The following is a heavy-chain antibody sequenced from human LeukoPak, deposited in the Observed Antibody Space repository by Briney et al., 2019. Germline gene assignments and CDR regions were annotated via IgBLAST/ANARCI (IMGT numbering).Heavy chain of an antibody. D-gene: IGHD1-14*01. CDR2: VYTSGNT. CDR3: ARDNPAGP. J-gene: IGHJ5*02. Sequence: SETLSLTCSVSGGSISGYSWSWIRQSAAKGLEWIGRVYTSGNTNYNPSFNSRVTMSIDTSKKQFSLKLYTVTAADTAVYYCARDNPAGPWGQGTLVTVSS. CDR1: GGSISGYS. V-gene: IGHV4-4*07.